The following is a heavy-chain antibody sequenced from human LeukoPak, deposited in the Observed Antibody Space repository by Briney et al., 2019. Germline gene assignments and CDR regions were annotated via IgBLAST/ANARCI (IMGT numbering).Heavy chain of an antibody. CDR3: ARERGRYYYDSSGTHWYY. D-gene: IGHD3-22*01. CDR2: ISAYNGNT. V-gene: IGHV1-18*01. Sequence: ASVKVSCKASGYTFTSYGISWVRQAPGQGLEWMGWISAYNGNTNYAQKLQGRVTMTTDTSTSTAYMELRSLRSDDTAVYYCARERGRYYYDSSGTHWYYWGQGTLVTVSS. J-gene: IGHJ4*02. CDR1: GYTFTSYG.